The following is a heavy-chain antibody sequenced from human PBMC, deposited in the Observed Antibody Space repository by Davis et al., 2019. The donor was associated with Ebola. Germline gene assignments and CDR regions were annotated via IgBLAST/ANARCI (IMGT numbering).Heavy chain of an antibody. CDR1: GFTFSDYY. Sequence: PGGSLRLSCAASGFTFSDYYMNWIRQAPGKGLEWVSYIGSISSYTNYADSVKGRFSISRDNSKNTLYLQMNSLRAEDTAVYYCARDGCSSTSCYYFDYWGQGTLVTVSS. J-gene: IGHJ4*02. CDR3: ARDGCSSTSCYYFDY. CDR2: IGSISSYT. V-gene: IGHV3-11*06. D-gene: IGHD2-2*01.